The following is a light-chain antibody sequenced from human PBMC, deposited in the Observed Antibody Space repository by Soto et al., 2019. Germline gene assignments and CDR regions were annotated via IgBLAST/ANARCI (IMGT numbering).Light chain of an antibody. CDR2: GAS. Sequence: EIVMTQSPAALCASPGGRVTVPCRSSQSITFNLAWYQQKPGQSPRRLIYGASSRATGIPDRFSGSGSGTDFTLTISSLEPEDFAVYYCQQRGSWPQLTFGGGTKVDIK. CDR3: QQRGSWPQLT. CDR1: QSITFN. V-gene: IGKV3-11*01. J-gene: IGKJ4*01.